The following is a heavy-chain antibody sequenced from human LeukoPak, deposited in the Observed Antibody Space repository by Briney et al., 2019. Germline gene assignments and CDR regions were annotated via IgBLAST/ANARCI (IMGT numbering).Heavy chain of an antibody. CDR2: IYYSGST. V-gene: IGHV4-31*03. Sequence: NPSETLSLTCTVSGGSISSGGYYWSWIRQHPGKGLEWIGYIYYSGSTYYNPSLKSRVTISVDTSKNQFSLKLSSVTAADTAVYYCARGNILTGYCFDFWGQGALVTVSS. D-gene: IGHD3-9*01. CDR3: ARGNILTGYCFDF. J-gene: IGHJ4*02. CDR1: GGSISSGGYY.